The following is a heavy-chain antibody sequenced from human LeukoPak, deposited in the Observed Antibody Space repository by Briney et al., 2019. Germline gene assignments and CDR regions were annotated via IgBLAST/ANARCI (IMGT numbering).Heavy chain of an antibody. J-gene: IGHJ4*02. D-gene: IGHD2-2*01. CDR2: VSYTGRT. Sequence: SETLSLTCTVSGGSLSGHYWSWIRQPPGKRLEWIGYVSYTGRTKYNPSLQSRVTISIDTSKSQFSLKLTSVTSADTAVYSCARGPKVPSTTYYFDYWGQGALVTVSS. CDR3: ARGPKVPSTTYYFDY. V-gene: IGHV4-59*11. CDR1: GGSLSGHY.